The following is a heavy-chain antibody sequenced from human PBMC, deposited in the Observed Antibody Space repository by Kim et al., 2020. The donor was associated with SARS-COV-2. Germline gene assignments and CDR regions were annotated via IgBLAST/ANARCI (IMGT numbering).Heavy chain of an antibody. D-gene: IGHD3-10*01. Sequence: GGSLRLSCAVSGFTLSDHYMSWVRQAPGKGLEWIAYISGSGGTIRYADSVKGRFTISRDNVKNTLYLQIDSLRVDDTAVYYCARDKGNTGLDYWGQDT. CDR2: ISGSGGTI. CDR1: GFTLSDHY. J-gene: IGHJ1*01. V-gene: IGHV3-11*01. CDR3: ARDKGNTGLDY.